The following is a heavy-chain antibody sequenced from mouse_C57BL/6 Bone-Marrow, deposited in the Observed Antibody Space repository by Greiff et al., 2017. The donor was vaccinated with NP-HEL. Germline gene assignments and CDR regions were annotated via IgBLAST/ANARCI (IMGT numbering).Heavy chain of an antibody. J-gene: IGHJ1*03. CDR2: INPNNGGT. CDR3: GGRVGISTVVADRYFDG. D-gene: IGHD1-1*01. Sequence: VQLQQSGPELVKPGASVKISCKASGYTFTDYYMNWVKQSPGKSLEWIGDINPNNGGTSYNQKFKGKATLTVDKSSSTAYMQVRSLTSEDSAVYYCGGRVGISTVVADRYFDGWGTGATVTVAS. V-gene: IGHV1-26*01. CDR1: GYTFTDYY.